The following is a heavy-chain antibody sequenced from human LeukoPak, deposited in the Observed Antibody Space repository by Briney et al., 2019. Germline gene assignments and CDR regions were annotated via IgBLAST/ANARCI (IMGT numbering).Heavy chain of an antibody. Sequence: SETLSLTCTVSGGSISSYYWSWIRQPPGKGLECIGYIYYSGSTNYNPSLKSRVTISVDTSKNQFSLKRSSVTAADTAVYYCARHADEYFDWLLLSPRDDAFDIWGQGTMVTVSS. CDR3: ARHADEYFDWLLLSPRDDAFDI. CDR2: IYYSGST. V-gene: IGHV4-59*08. CDR1: GGSISSYY. J-gene: IGHJ3*02. D-gene: IGHD3-9*01.